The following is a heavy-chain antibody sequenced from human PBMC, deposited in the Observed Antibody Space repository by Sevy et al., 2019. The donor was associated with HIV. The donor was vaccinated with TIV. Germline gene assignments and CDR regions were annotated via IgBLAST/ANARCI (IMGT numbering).Heavy chain of an antibody. D-gene: IGHD6-13*01. V-gene: IGHV1-8*01. Sequence: ASVKVSCKASGYTFTSYDINWVRQATGQGLEWMGWMNPNSGNTGYAQKFQGRVTMTRNTSISTAYIELSSLRSEDTAVYYCAVTDPGIAAYGMDVWGQGTTVTVSS. J-gene: IGHJ6*02. CDR3: AVTDPGIAAYGMDV. CDR1: GYTFTSYD. CDR2: MNPNSGNT.